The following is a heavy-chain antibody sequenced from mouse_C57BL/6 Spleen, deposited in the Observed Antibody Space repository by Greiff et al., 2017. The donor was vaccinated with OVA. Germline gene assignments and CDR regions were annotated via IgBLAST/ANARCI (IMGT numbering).Heavy chain of an antibody. Sequence: DVQLQESGPELVKPGASVKIPCKASGYTFTDYNMDWVKQSHGKSLEWIGDINPNNGGTIYNQKFKGKATLTVDKSSSTAYMELRSLTSEDTAVYYCARAFITTVVAEYFDVWGTGTTVTVSS. CDR3: ARAFITTVVAEYFDV. CDR1: GYTFTDYN. V-gene: IGHV1-18*01. CDR2: INPNNGGT. D-gene: IGHD1-1*01. J-gene: IGHJ1*03.